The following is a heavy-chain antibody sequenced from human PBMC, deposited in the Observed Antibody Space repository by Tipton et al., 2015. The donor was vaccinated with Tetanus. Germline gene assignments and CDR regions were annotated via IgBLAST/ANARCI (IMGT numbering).Heavy chain of an antibody. CDR3: GNFGSGLDAFDV. D-gene: IGHD6-19*01. CDR1: GFTFSSFG. Sequence: SLRLSCAASGFTFSSFGMTWVRQAPGKGLEWVSTISGGGLRTYYAESVKGRFTVSRDNSQNTLDLQMNSLRVEDTAVYFCGNFGSGLDAFDVWGQGTKVTVSA. J-gene: IGHJ3*01. CDR2: ISGGGLRT. V-gene: IGHV3-23*01.